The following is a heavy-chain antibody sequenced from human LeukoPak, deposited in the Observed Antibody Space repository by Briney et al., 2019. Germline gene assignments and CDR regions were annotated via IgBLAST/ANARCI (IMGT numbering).Heavy chain of an antibody. CDR3: ARSGYHDAFDI. CDR1: GGSISSGGYS. CDR2: IYHSGST. Sequence: SETLSLTCAVSGGSISSGGYSWSWIRQPPGKGLEWIGYIYHSGSTYYNPSLKSRVTISVDRSENQFSLKLSSVTAADTAVYYCARSGYHDAFDIWGQGTMVTVSS. V-gene: IGHV4-30-2*01. J-gene: IGHJ3*02. D-gene: IGHD3-22*01.